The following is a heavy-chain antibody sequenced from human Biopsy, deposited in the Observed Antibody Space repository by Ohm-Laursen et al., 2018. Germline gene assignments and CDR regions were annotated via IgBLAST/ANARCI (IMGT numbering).Heavy chain of an antibody. D-gene: IGHD4-23*01. CDR1: GFPFSDYY. CDR3: AGDTRWSPYHMDV. Sequence: GSLRLSCTASGFPFSDYYMRWIRQAPGKGLEWVSYISSGGTTIYYADSVKGRFTISRDNAKNSLYLQMNSLRADDTAVYYCAGDTRWSPYHMDVWAKGPRSPSP. J-gene: IGHJ6*02. CDR2: ISSGGTTI. V-gene: IGHV3-11*01.